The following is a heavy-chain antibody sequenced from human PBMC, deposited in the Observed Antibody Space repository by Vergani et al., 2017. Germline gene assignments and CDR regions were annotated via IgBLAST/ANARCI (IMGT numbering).Heavy chain of an antibody. V-gene: IGHV4-4*08. Sequence: QVQLQESGPGLVKPSETLSLTCTVSGAAIKDFYWSWFRQPPGKGLEWIGRISTSGSTNYNPSLKSRVTISLDTSKNQFSLKLNSLTAADTAVYYCARAAAAALDYWGQGTLVTVSS. CDR3: ARAAAAALDY. J-gene: IGHJ4*02. CDR2: ISTSGST. D-gene: IGHD6-13*01. CDR1: GAAIKDFY.